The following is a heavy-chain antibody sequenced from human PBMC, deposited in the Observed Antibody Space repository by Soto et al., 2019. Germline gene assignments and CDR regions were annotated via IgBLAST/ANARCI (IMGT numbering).Heavy chain of an antibody. CDR3: ARVGGYEWAYHYGMDV. Sequence: SQTLSLTCAISGDSVSSNSAAWNWIRQSPSKGLEWLGRTYIWSKWYNDYAVSVKSRITITPDTSKNQFSLQLSSVTPEDTAVYYCARVGGYEWAYHYGMDVWGQGTTVTVSS. CDR1: GDSVSSNSAA. CDR2: TYIWSKWYN. V-gene: IGHV6-1*01. J-gene: IGHJ6*02. D-gene: IGHD5-12*01.